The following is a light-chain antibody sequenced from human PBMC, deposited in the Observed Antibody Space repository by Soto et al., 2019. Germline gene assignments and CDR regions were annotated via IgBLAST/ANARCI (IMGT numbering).Light chain of an antibody. V-gene: IGKV3-20*01. J-gene: IGKJ5*01. CDR2: GAS. Sequence: EIVVTQSPGTLSLSPGERATLSCRASQSVSSSYLAWYQQKPGQAPRLLIYGASSRATGIPDRFSGSGSGTDFTLTISSLQSEDFAVYYCQQYNNWPPITFGQGTRLEIK. CDR3: QQYNNWPPIT. CDR1: QSVSSSY.